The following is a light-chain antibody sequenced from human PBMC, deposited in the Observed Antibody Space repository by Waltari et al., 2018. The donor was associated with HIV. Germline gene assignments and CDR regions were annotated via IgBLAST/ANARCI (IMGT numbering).Light chain of an antibody. CDR1: SSDTGNYNL. CDR2: EDN. CDR3: CAYAGCLE. Sequence: QSALTQPASVSGSPGQSITISCTGTSSDTGNYNLVSWYQLYPGKAPKLVMYEDNKRPSGVSNLFSGSKSADTASLTIAGLQAEDEADDYCCAYAGCLEFGGGTKLTVL. J-gene: IGLJ2*01. V-gene: IGLV2-23*01.